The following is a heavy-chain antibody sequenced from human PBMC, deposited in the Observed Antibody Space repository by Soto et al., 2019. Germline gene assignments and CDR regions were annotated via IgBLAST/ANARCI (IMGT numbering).Heavy chain of an antibody. V-gene: IGHV3-23*01. CDR3: AKVKWREYYYFDY. Sequence: EVQLLESGGGLVQPGGSLRLSCAASGFTFSSYAMSWVRQAPGKGLEWVSAISGSGGSTYYADSVKGRFTISRDNSKNPLYLQMNSLRAEDTAVYYCAKVKWREYYYFDYWGQGTLVTVSS. CDR1: GFTFSSYA. CDR2: ISGSGGST. D-gene: IGHD3-10*01. J-gene: IGHJ4*02.